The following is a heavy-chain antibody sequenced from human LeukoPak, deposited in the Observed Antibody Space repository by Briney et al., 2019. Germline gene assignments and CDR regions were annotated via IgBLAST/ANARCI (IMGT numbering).Heavy chain of an antibody. J-gene: IGHJ4*02. V-gene: IGHV5-51*01. CDR1: GYSFTTYW. CDR3: ARLLRYYFDY. Sequence: GESLKISCKGSGYSFTTYWIVWVRQMPGKGLGWMGIIYPGDSDTRYSPSFQGQVTISADKSISTAYLQWSSLKASDTAMYYCARLLRYYFDYWGQGTLVTVSS. D-gene: IGHD5-12*01. CDR2: IYPGDSDT.